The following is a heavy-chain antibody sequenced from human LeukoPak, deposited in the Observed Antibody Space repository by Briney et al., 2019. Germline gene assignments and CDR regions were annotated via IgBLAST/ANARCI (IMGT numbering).Heavy chain of an antibody. CDR2: INPNSGGT. J-gene: IGHJ4*02. CDR3: AREGYSSGWYEGFFLNY. Sequence: ASVKVSCKASGYTFTGYYMHWVRQAPGQGLEWMGWINPNSGGTNYAQKFQGRVTMTRDTSISTAYMELSRLRSDDTAVYYCAREGYSSGWYEGFFLNYWGQGTLVTVSS. D-gene: IGHD6-19*01. V-gene: IGHV1-2*02. CDR1: GYTFTGYY.